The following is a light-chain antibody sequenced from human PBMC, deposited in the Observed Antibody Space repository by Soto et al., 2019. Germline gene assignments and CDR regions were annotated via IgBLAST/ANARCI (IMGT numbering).Light chain of an antibody. Sequence: EIVLTQSPGTLSLSPGERATLSCRASQSVSSNYLAWFQQKPGQAPRLLIYAASSRATGIPDRFSGSGSGTDFTLTISRLEPEDFAVYYCQQYGSSPQTFGQGTKAEIK. CDR2: AAS. V-gene: IGKV3-20*01. CDR3: QQYGSSPQT. J-gene: IGKJ1*01. CDR1: QSVSSNY.